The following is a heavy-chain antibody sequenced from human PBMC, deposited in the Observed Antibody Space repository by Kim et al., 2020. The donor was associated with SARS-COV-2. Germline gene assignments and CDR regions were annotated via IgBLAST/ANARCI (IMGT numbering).Heavy chain of an antibody. V-gene: IGHV3-23*01. D-gene: IGHD5-12*01. J-gene: IGHJ6*02. CDR3: AKEHVVVATVRDYYYGMDV. Sequence: GRFTISRDNSKNTRYLQMNSLRAEDTAVYYCAKEHVVVATVRDYYYGMDVWGQGTTVTVSS.